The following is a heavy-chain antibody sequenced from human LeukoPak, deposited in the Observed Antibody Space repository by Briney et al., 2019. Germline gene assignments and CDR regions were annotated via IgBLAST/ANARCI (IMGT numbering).Heavy chain of an antibody. CDR1: GFTFSSYW. Sequence: GGSLRLSCAASGFTFSSYWMSWVRQAPGKGLEWVANIKEEGSGKYYVDSVKGRFTISRDNAKNSLYLQMNSLRAEDTAVYYCARIYYDSSGYRLFDFWGQGTLVTVSS. V-gene: IGHV3-7*02. D-gene: IGHD3-22*01. J-gene: IGHJ4*02. CDR3: ARIYYDSSGYRLFDF. CDR2: IKEEGSGK.